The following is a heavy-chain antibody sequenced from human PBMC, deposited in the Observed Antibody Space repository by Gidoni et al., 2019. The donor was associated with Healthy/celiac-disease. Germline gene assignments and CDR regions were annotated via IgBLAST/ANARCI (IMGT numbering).Heavy chain of an antibody. Sequence: EVQLVESGGGVVQHGMSLSLSCAASGFTLADYAMHWVRQAPGKGLEWVSGISWNSGSIGYADSVKGRFTISRDNAKNSLYLQMNSLRAEDTALYYCAKDSAPRGKVVYFQHWGQGTLVTVSS. V-gene: IGHV3-9*01. CDR2: ISWNSGSI. D-gene: IGHD1-26*01. CDR3: AKDSAPRGKVVYFQH. J-gene: IGHJ1*01. CDR1: GFTLADYA.